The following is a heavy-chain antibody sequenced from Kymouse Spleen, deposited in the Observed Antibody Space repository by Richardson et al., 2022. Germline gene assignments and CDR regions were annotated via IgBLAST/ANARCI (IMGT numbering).Heavy chain of an antibody. D-gene: IGHD6-6*01. V-gene: IGHV3-9*01. J-gene: IGHJ6*02. CDR2: ISWNSGSI. Sequence: EVQLVESGGGLVQPGRSLRLSCAASGFTFDDYAMHWVRQAPGKGLEWVSGISWNSGSIGYADSVKGRFTISRDNAKNSLYLQMNSLRAEDTALYYCAKDPRPSGNYYYGMDVWGQGTTVTVSS. CDR1: GFTFDDYA. CDR3: AKDPRPSGNYYYGMDV.